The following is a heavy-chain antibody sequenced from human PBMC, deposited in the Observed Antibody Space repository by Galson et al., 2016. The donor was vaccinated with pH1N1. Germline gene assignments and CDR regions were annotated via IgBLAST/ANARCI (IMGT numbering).Heavy chain of an antibody. CDR2: ISGVGDST. J-gene: IGHJ4*02. CDR1: GFTFSIFG. V-gene: IGHV3-23*01. Sequence: SLRLSCAVSGFTFSIFGMSWLRQAPGKGLEWISAISGVGDSTYHADSVKGRFTISRDNSKNTLNLQMSSLRAEDTAVYYCAKHDGSGYYYSRRLHWDQGTLVTVSS. CDR3: AKHDGSGYYYSRRLH. D-gene: IGHD3-3*01.